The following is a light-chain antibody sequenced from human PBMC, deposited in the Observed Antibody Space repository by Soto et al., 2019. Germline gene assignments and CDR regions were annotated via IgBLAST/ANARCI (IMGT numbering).Light chain of an antibody. J-gene: IGKJ1*01. V-gene: IGKV1-39*01. CDR3: QQSYSTPRA. CDR2: AAS. CDR1: QSISSY. Sequence: DIQMTQSPSSLSASVGDRVTITCRASQSISSYLNRYQQKPGKDPKVLIYAASSLQSGVRSRFSASGSGTDFTLTITSLQPEEFQTYYCQQSYSTPRAFGQGTKVDIK.